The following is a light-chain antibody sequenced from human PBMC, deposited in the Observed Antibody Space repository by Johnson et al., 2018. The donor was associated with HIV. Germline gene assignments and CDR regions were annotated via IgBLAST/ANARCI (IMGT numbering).Light chain of an antibody. Sequence: HSVLTQPPSVSAAPGQKVTVSCSGSSSNIGSNYVSWYQQLPGTAPKLLIYENNKRPSGIPERFSGSKSGTSATLGITGLQTGDEADYYCGTWDSSLSAFYVFATGTKLTVL. CDR1: SSNIGSNY. CDR3: GTWDSSLSAFYV. J-gene: IGLJ1*01. V-gene: IGLV1-51*02. CDR2: ENN.